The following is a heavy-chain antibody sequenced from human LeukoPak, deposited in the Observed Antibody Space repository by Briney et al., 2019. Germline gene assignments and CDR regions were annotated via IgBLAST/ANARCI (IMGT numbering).Heavy chain of an antibody. V-gene: IGHV3-30*02. CDR3: AKGLDYSDYVGDAFDI. Sequence: GGSLRLSCAASGFTFSSYGMHWVRQAPGKGLEWVAFIRYDGSNKYYADSVKGRFTISRDNSKNTLYLQMNSLRAEDTAVYYCAKGLDYSDYVGDAFDIWGQGTMVTVSS. J-gene: IGHJ3*02. CDR2: IRYDGSNK. CDR1: GFTFSSYG. D-gene: IGHD4-11*01.